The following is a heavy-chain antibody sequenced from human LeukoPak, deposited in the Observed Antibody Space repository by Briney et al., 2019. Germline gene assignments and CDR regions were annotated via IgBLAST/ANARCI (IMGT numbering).Heavy chain of an antibody. CDR1: GFTFSSYS. J-gene: IGHJ4*02. CDR2: ISSSSSYI. D-gene: IGHD3-16*01. V-gene: IGHV3-21*01. Sequence: PGGSLRLSCAASGFTFSSYSMNWVRQAPGKGLEWVSSISSSSSYIYYADSVKGRFTISRDNAKNSLYLQMNSLRVEDTAVYYCARDFIGDYYFDYWGQGTLVTVSS. CDR3: ARDFIGDYYFDY.